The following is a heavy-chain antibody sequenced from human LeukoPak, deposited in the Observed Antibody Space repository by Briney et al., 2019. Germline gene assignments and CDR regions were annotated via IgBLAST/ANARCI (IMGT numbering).Heavy chain of an antibody. V-gene: IGHV4-59*01. J-gene: IGHJ5*02. CDR2: IYYSGST. CDR3: ARRDDLNWFDP. Sequence: PSETLSLTCTVSGGSISSYYWSWIRQPPGKGLEWIGYIYYSGSTNYNPSLKSRVTISVDTSKNQFSLKLSSVTATDTAVYYCARRDDLNWFDPWGQGTLVTVSS. CDR1: GGSISSYY.